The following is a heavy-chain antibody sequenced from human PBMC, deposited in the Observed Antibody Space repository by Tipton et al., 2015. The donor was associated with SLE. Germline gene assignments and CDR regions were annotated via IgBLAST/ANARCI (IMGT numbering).Heavy chain of an antibody. CDR2: ISGSGGLI. D-gene: IGHD4-11*01. CDR3: AKGATYSNYVDY. J-gene: IGHJ4*02. Sequence: SLRLSCAASGFSFSDYHMDWIRQAPGKGLEWVSYISGSGGLIYYADSVRGRFTVSRDNAKKSVFLQMNSLRADDTAVYYCAKGATYSNYVDYWGQGTLVTVSS. CDR1: GFSFSDYH. V-gene: IGHV3-11*01.